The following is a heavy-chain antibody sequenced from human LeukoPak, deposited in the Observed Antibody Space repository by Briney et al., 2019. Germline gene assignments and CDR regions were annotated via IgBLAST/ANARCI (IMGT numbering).Heavy chain of an antibody. CDR3: ARRQLKGENDSRGGLVHP. V-gene: IGHV1-18*01. D-gene: IGHD2-15*01. CDR2: VITYNGET. CDR1: GNSFSNSI. Sequence: ASVKVSCKASGNSFSNSIINWVRQGPGQGLEWMGWVITYNGETNYAQKIQGRVTMTTDTSTTTAYMELRSLRSDDTAVYYCARRQLKGENDSRGGLVHPWGQGTLVTVSS. J-gene: IGHJ5*02.